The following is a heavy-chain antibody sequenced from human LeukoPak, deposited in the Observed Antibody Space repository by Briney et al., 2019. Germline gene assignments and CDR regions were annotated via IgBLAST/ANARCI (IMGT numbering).Heavy chain of an antibody. J-gene: IGHJ2*01. CDR3: ARCVINNWYFDL. V-gene: IGHV4-39*07. CDR2: IYYSGST. D-gene: IGHD3-10*01. Sequence: SETLSLTCTVSGGSISSSSYYWGWIRQPPGKGLEWIGSIYYSGSTYYNPSLKSRVTISVDTSKNQFSLKLSSVTAADTAVYYCARCVINNWYFDLWGRGTLVTVSS. CDR1: GGSISSSSYY.